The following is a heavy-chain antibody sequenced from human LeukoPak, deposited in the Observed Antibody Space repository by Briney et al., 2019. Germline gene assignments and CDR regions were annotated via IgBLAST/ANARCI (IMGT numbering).Heavy chain of an antibody. CDR1: GGSFSGYY. D-gene: IGHD3-10*01. Sequence: SETLSLTCAVYGGSFSGYYWSWIRQPPGKGLEWIGEINHSGSTNYNPSLKSRVTISVDTSKNQFSLKLSSVTAADTAVYYCARGTNNRGIFDYWGQGTLVSVSS. CDR2: INHSGST. V-gene: IGHV4-34*01. J-gene: IGHJ4*02. CDR3: ARGTNNRGIFDY.